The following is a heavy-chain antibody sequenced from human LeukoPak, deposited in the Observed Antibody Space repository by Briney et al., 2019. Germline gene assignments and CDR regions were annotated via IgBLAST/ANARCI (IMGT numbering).Heavy chain of an antibody. D-gene: IGHD4-17*01. V-gene: IGHV3-53*01. CDR2: IYSGGST. Sequence: PGGSLRLSCAASGFTVSSNYMSWVRQAPGKGLEWVSVIYSGGSTYYTDSVKGRFTISRDNSKNTLYLQMNSLRVEDTAVYYCARDPRTTGKSNYGMDVWGQGTTVTVSS. J-gene: IGHJ6*02. CDR1: GFTVSSNY. CDR3: ARDPRTTGKSNYGMDV.